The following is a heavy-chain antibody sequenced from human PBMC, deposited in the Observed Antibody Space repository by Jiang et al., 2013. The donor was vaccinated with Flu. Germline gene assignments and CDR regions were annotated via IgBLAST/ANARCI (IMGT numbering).Heavy chain of an antibody. D-gene: IGHD2-15*01. J-gene: IGHJ4*02. CDR2: IIPIFGTA. CDR1: GGTFSSYG. Sequence: VQLVESGAEVKKPGSSVKVSCKASGGTFSSYGISWVRQAPGQGLEWMGGIIPIFGTANYAQKFQGRVTITADESTSTAYMELSSLRSEDTAVYYCARDRDTYCSGGSCYAFDFWGQGSLVTVSS. CDR3: ARDRDTYCSGGSCYAFDF. V-gene: IGHV1-69*01.